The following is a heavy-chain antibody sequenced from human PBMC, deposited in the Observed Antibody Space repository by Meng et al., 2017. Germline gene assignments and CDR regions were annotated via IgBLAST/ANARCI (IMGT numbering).Heavy chain of an antibody. D-gene: IGHD3-22*01. J-gene: IGHJ5*02. CDR1: GFTFSSYA. CDR3: ARDHLRPHSSGYYSNWFDP. V-gene: IGHV3-30*01. Sequence: SLKISCAASGFTFSSYAMHWVRQAPGKVLEWVAVISYDGSNKYYADSVKGRFTISRDNSKNTLYLQMNSLRAEDTAVYYCARDHLRPHSSGYYSNWFDPWGQGTLVTVSS. CDR2: ISYDGSNK.